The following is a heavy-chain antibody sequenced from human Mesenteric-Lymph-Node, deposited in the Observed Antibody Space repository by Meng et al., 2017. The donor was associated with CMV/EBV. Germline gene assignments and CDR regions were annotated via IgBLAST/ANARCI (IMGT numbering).Heavy chain of an antibody. CDR1: GNSFSNYW. Sequence: GESLKISCKGSGNSFSNYWIAWLRQMPGKGLEYMGIIYPDDSNTKYSPSFEGQASISADRSISTAYLQWSSLKASDTAMYYCARPTAGYPNAFDVWGQGTMVTVSS. D-gene: IGHD4-17*01. CDR2: IYPDDSNT. J-gene: IGHJ3*01. CDR3: ARPTAGYPNAFDV. V-gene: IGHV5-51*01.